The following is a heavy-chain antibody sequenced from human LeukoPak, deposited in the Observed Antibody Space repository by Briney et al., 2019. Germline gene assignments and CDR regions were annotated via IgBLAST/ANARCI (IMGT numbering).Heavy chain of an antibody. J-gene: IGHJ4*02. CDR3: ARDRGGVDY. Sequence: GGSLRLSCAASGFTFSSYAMHWVRQAPGKGLEWVAVISYDGSNKYYADSVKGRFTISRDNSKNTLYLQMNSLRAEDTAVYYCARDRGGVDYWGRGTLVTVSS. V-gene: IGHV3-30*01. CDR2: ISYDGSNK. D-gene: IGHD2-21*01. CDR1: GFTFSSYA.